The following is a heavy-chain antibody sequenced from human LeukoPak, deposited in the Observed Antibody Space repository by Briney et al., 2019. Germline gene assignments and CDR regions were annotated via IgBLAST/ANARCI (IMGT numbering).Heavy chain of an antibody. J-gene: IGHJ3*02. D-gene: IGHD3-22*01. V-gene: IGHV1-2*02. CDR3: ARYFYDSSGAPSAAFDI. CDR2: INPNSGGT. CDR1: GYTYIGYY. Sequence: ASVKVSCKSSGYTYIGYYMHWVRQAPGQGLEWMGWINPNSGGTNYAQRFQGRVTMTRDTSMSTAYMELSRLRSDDSAVYYCARYFYDSSGAPSAAFDIWGEGAM.